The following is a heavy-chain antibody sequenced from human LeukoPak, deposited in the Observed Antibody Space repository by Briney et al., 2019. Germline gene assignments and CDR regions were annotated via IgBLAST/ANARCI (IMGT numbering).Heavy chain of an antibody. Sequence: PGGSLRLSCAASGFTFSSHWMSWVRQAPGKGLEWVANIKEDGSQKYYVDSVKGRFTISKDNAKNSLYLQMNSLRAEDTALYYCARGNVDTAMVFDYWGQGTLVTVSS. CDR3: ARGNVDTAMVFDY. V-gene: IGHV3-7*03. CDR1: GFTFSSHW. D-gene: IGHD5-18*01. J-gene: IGHJ4*02. CDR2: IKEDGSQK.